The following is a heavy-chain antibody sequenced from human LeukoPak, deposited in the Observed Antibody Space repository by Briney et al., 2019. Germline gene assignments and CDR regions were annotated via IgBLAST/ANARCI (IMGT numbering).Heavy chain of an antibody. CDR3: ARGKGRNYYGSRTNPGGFDL. V-gene: IGHV4-39*07. CDR2: INHSGST. Sequence: PSETLSLTCTVSGGSISSSSYYWSWIRQPPGKGLEWIGEINHSGSTNYNPSLKSRVTISVDTSKNQFSLKLSSVTAADTAVYYCARGKGRNYYGSRTNPGGFDLWGRGTLVTVSS. J-gene: IGHJ2*01. CDR1: GGSISSSSYY. D-gene: IGHD3-10*01.